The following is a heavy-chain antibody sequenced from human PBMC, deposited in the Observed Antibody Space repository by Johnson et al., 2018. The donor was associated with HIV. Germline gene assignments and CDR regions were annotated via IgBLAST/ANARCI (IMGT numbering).Heavy chain of an antibody. J-gene: IGHJ3*02. Sequence: QVQLVESGGGVVQPGGSLRLSCAASGFTFSSYGMHWVRQAPGKGLEWVAFIRYDRSNKYYADSVKGRFTISRDNSKNTLYLQMNSLSAEDTAVYYCAKDHQDYGGNSDAFDIWDQGTMVTVSS. CDR3: AKDHQDYGGNSDAFDI. CDR1: GFTFSSYG. V-gene: IGHV3-30*02. CDR2: IRYDRSNK. D-gene: IGHD4-23*01.